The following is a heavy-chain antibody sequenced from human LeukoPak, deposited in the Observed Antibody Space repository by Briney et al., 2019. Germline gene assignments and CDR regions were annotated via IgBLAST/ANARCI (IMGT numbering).Heavy chain of an antibody. D-gene: IGHD2-15*01. J-gene: IGHJ3*02. Sequence: PGGSLRLSCAASGFTFSSYAMHWVRQAPGKGLEYVSAISSNGGSTYYANSVKGRFTISRDNSKNTLYLQMGSLRAEDTAVYYCAKDVGISDAFDIWGQGTMVTVSS. V-gene: IGHV3-64*01. CDR1: GFTFSSYA. CDR3: AKDVGISDAFDI. CDR2: ISSNGGST.